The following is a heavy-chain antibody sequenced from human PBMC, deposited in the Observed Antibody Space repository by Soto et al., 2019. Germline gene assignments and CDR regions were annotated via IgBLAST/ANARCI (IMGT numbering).Heavy chain of an antibody. V-gene: IGHV4-61*03. CDR3: ARLHNSSDWADFDF. J-gene: IGHJ4*02. Sequence: PSETLSLTCAVSGGSISSGGYSWSWLRLSPGKGLEWIGYIHYGGATTYNPSLKSRATISLGTPKKHFYLNLRSVTAADTAVYFCARLHNSSDWADFDFWGQGTRVTVSS. CDR2: IHYGGAT. CDR1: GGSISSGGYS. D-gene: IGHD6-19*01.